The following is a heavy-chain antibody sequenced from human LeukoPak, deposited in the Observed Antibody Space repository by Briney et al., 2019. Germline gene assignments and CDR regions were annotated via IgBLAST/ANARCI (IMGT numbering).Heavy chain of an antibody. CDR2: ISYDGSNK. CDR3: ARDNGEFKHYYGSGSYEF. V-gene: IGHV3-30*04. J-gene: IGHJ4*02. Sequence: GRSLRLSCAASGFTFSSYAMHWVRQAPGKGLEWVAVISYDGSNKYYADSVKGRFTISRDNSKNTLYLQMNSLRVEDTAVYYCARDNGEFKHYYGSGSYEFWGRGTLVSVSS. CDR1: GFTFSSYA. D-gene: IGHD3-10*01.